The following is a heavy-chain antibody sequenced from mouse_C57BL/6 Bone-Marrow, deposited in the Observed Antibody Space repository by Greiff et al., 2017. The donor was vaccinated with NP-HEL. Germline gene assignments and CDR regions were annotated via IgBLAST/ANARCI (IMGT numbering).Heavy chain of an antibody. J-gene: IGHJ3*01. CDR2: INPGSGGT. CDR3: ARWGFAY. CDR1: GYAFTNYL. V-gene: IGHV1-54*01. Sequence: VQLQQSGAELVRPGTSVKVSCKASGYAFTNYLIEWVKQRPGQGLEGIGVINPGSGGTNYNEKFKGKATLTADKSSSTDYMQLSSLTSEDSAVYFCARWGFAYWGQGTLVTVSA.